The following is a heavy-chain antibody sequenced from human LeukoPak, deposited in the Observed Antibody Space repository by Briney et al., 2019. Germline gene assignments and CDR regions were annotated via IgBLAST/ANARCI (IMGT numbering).Heavy chain of an antibody. Sequence: PSETLSLTCAVYGGSFSNYYWSWIRQPPGKGLEWIGSIYYSGSTYYNPSLKSRVTISVDTSKNSLYLQMNSLRAEDTAVYYCARECSWYRSNWFDPWGQGTLVTVSS. CDR2: IYYSGST. CDR3: ARECSWYRSNWFDP. CDR1: GGSFSNYY. V-gene: IGHV4-34*01. D-gene: IGHD6-13*01. J-gene: IGHJ5*02.